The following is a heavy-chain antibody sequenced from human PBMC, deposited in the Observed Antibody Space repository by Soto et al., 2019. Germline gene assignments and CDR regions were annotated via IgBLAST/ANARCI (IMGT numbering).Heavy chain of an antibody. Sequence: QVQLQQWGAGLLKPSETLSLTCAVYGGSFSAYYWSWIRQPPGEGLEWIGEISHSGSTTYNPSLTSXXTXSXVTSQNQFSLRLSSVTAADTALYYCARGVAYAGVDYWGQGSLVTVSS. D-gene: IGHD7-27*01. CDR3: ARGVAYAGVDY. J-gene: IGHJ4*02. CDR2: ISHSGST. CDR1: GGSFSAYY. V-gene: IGHV4-34*01.